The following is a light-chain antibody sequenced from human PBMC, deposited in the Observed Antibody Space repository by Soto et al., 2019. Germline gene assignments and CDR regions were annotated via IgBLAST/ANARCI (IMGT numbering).Light chain of an antibody. Sequence: EIVLTQPPATLSLSPAERTTLSCRASQSVSTNLAWYHKKPGQAPRLLIYGASSRATGIPDRFSGSGSGTDFNLTISRLETEDFAVYYCQQYGSSALTFGGGTKVDI. V-gene: IGKV3-20*01. CDR2: GAS. J-gene: IGKJ4*01. CDR3: QQYGSSALT. CDR1: QSVSTN.